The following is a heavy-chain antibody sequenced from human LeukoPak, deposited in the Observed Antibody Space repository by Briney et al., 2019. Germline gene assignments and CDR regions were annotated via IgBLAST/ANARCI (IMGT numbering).Heavy chain of an antibody. V-gene: IGHV4-30-4*08. Sequence: SQTLSLTCTVSGGSISSGDYYWSWIRQPPGKGLEWIGEINHSGSTNYNPSLKSRVTISVDTSKNQFSLKLSSVTAADTAVYYCARSWTTVTTTPLDYWGQGTLVTVSS. CDR2: INHSGST. J-gene: IGHJ4*02. CDR1: GGSISSGDYY. CDR3: ARSWTTVTTTPLDY. D-gene: IGHD4-17*01.